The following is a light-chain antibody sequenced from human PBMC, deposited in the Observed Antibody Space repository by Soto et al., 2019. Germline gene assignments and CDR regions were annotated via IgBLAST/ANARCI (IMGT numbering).Light chain of an antibody. V-gene: IGLV2-8*01. CDR2: EVS. Sequence: QSALTQPPSASGYPGQSVTISCTGTSSDVGGYNYVSWYQQHPGKAPQLMIYEVSKRPSGVPARFSGSKSGNTASLTVSGLHAEDEADYYCSSYSGSYKLVFGGGTKVTVL. J-gene: IGLJ2*01. CDR3: SSYSGSYKLV. CDR1: SSDVGGYNY.